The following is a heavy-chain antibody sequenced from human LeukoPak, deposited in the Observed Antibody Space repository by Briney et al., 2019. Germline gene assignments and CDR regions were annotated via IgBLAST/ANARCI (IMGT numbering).Heavy chain of an antibody. CDR1: GFTFSSYT. V-gene: IGHV3-23*01. J-gene: IGHJ4*02. D-gene: IGHD1-26*01. CDR2: VSDSFNK. CDR3: AKRIVGSPGYFDY. Sequence: GGSLRLSCAASGFTFSSYTMNWVRQAPGKGLEWVSTVSDSFNKHYSDSVKGRFTISRDNSKNTLSLQMNSLRAEDTAMYYCAKRIVGSPGYFDYWGQGTLVTVSS.